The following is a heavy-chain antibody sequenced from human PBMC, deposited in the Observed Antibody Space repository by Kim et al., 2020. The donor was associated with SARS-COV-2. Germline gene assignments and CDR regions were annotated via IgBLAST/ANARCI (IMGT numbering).Heavy chain of an antibody. D-gene: IGHD2-15*01. Sequence: SETLSLTCTVSGGSISSYYWSWIRQPPGKGLEWIGYIYYSGSTNYNPSLKSRVTISVDTSKNQFSLKLSSVTAADTAVYYCARRSSGGSQAYYYYYGMDVWGQGTTVTVSS. CDR3: ARRSSGGSQAYYYYYGMDV. V-gene: IGHV4-59*01. J-gene: IGHJ6*02. CDR1: GGSISSYY. CDR2: IYYSGST.